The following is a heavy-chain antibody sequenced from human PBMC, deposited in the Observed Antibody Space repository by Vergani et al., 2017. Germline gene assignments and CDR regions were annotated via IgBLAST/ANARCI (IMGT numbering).Heavy chain of an antibody. CDR3: AHAYYDFWSGYYAPVY. V-gene: IGHV2-5*01. D-gene: IGHD3-3*01. CDR1: GFSLSTSGVG. J-gene: IGHJ4*02. CDR2: IYWNDDK. Sequence: QITLQESGPTLVKPTQTLTLTCTFSGFSLSTSGVGVGWIRQPPGKALEWLALIYWNDDKCYSPSLKSRLTITKDTSKNQVVLTMTNMDPVDTATYYCAHAYYDFWSGYYAPVYWGQGTLVTVSS.